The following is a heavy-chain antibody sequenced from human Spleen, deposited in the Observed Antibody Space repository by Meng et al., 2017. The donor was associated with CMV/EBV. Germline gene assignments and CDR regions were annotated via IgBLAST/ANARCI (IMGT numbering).Heavy chain of an antibody. J-gene: IGHJ3*02. Sequence: GESLKISCAASGFTFSSYAMSWVRQAPGKGLEWVSAISGSGGSTYYADSVKGRFTISRDNSKNTLYLQMNSLRAEDTAVYYCAKWDTAMVDAFDIWGQGTMVTVS. CDR3: AKWDTAMVDAFDI. V-gene: IGHV3-23*01. CDR1: GFTFSSYA. CDR2: ISGSGGST. D-gene: IGHD5-18*01.